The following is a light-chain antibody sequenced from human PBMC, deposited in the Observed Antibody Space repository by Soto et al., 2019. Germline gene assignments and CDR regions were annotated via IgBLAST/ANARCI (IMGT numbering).Light chain of an antibody. CDR3: QVWDISSDQYL. V-gene: IGLV3-21*02. CDR1: NIESKS. J-gene: IGLJ1*01. CDR2: DDG. Sequence: SYELTQPPSVSVAPGQTARITCGGNNIESKSVHWYQQRPGQAPVLVLYDDGNRPSGIPERLSGSNSGSTATLTISSVEASDEADYFCQVWDISSDQYLFGTGTKVTVL.